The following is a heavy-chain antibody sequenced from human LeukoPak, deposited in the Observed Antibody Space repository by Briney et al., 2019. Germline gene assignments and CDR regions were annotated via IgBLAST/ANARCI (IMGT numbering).Heavy chain of an antibody. CDR2: INPNSGGT. D-gene: IGHD3-22*01. Sequence: ASVKVSCKASGYTFTGYYMHWVRQAPGQGLEWMGWINPNSGGTNYAQKFQGRVTMTRDTSISTAYMELSRLRSDDTAVYYCAIPPYYYDSSGYGAFDIWGQGTMVTVSS. CDR1: GYTFTGYY. V-gene: IGHV1-2*02. CDR3: AIPPYYYDSSGYGAFDI. J-gene: IGHJ3*02.